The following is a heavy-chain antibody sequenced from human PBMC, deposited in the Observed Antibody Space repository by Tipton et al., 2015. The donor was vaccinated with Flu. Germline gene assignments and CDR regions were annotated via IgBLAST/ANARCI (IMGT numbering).Heavy chain of an antibody. J-gene: IGHJ1*01. CDR1: GGSISSGTW. CDR3: ARRYCGGDCYSGYFHH. CDR2: IYHSGST. D-gene: IGHD2-21*02. Sequence: TLSLTCAVSGGSISSGTWWSWVRQPPGKGLEWIGEIYHSGSTNYNPSLKSRVTISVDKSKNQFSLKLSSVTAADTAVYYCARRYCGGDCYSGYFHHWGQGTLVNVSS. V-gene: IGHV4-4*02.